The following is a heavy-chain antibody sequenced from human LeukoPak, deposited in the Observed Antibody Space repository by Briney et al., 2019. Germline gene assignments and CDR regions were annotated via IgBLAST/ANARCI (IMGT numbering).Heavy chain of an antibody. CDR3: ARYGRGGFDP. J-gene: IGHJ5*02. CDR2: ISSSGST. Sequence: SQTLSLTCTVSVGSISSGSYYWRWIRQPAGKGLEWMGRISSSGSTNYNPSLKTRVTISMDTSKNQFSLKLTSVTAADTALYYCARYGRGGFDPWGQGTLVTVSS. CDR1: VGSISSGSYY. V-gene: IGHV4-61*02. D-gene: IGHD3-16*01.